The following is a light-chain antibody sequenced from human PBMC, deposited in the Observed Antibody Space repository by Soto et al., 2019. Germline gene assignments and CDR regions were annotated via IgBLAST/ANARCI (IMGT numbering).Light chain of an antibody. V-gene: IGLV2-18*02. J-gene: IGLJ1*01. CDR2: EVN. CDR1: SSDVGNYNH. CDR3: TAYTSSDSFV. Sequence: QSALTQPPSVSGSPGQSVTISCTGTSSDVGNYNHVAWYQQPPGTAPKLLIYEVNNRPSGVPDRFSGYKSGNTASLTISGLQPEDEADYYWTAYTSSDSFVLGTGTKVTVL.